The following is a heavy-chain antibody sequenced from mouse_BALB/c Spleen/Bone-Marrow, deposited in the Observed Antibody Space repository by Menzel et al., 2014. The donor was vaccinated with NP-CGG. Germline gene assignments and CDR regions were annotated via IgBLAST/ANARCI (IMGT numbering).Heavy chain of an antibody. J-gene: IGHJ3*01. CDR2: IVPSSGYT. D-gene: IGHD4-1*01. Sequence: QVQLQQSGAELARPGASVKMSCKASGYTFTTNTIQWVKRRPGQGLEWIGNIVPSSGYTDYNQKFKDKTSLTADKSSNTAYIQLSSLTSADSAVYYCAREARTGAWFAYWGQGTLVTVSA. CDR3: AREARTGAWFAY. V-gene: IGHV1-4*02. CDR1: GYTFTTNT.